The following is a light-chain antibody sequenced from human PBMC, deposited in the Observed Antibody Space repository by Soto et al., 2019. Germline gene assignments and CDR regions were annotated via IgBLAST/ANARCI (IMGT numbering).Light chain of an antibody. CDR3: QSYDSSFV. Sequence: QSALTQPPSVSGAPGQRVTISCTGSSSNIGAGYDVHWYQQLPGTAPKLLIYGNSNRPSGVPDRFSGSKSGTSASLAITGLQAEDEADYYCQSYDSSFVFGGGTKVTVL. V-gene: IGLV1-40*01. CDR1: SSNIGAGYD. CDR2: GNS. J-gene: IGLJ2*01.